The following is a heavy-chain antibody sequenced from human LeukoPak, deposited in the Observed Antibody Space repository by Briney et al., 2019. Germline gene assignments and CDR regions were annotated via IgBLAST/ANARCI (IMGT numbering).Heavy chain of an antibody. V-gene: IGHV3-11*01. Sequence: PGGSLRLSCAASGFTFSDDYMSWMRQAPGKGLEWVSYISSSGSTIYYADSVKGRFTISRDNAKNSLYLQMNSLRAEDTAVYYCARQSYYYDSSGHYVYYFDYWGQGTLVTVSS. CDR3: ARQSYYYDSSGHYVYYFDY. D-gene: IGHD3-22*01. J-gene: IGHJ4*02. CDR1: GFTFSDDY. CDR2: ISSSGSTI.